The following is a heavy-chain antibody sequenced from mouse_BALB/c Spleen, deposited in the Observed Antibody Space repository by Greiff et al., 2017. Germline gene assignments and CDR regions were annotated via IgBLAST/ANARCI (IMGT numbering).Heavy chain of an antibody. Sequence: VQLKESGAELVKPGASVKLSCTASGFNIKDTYMHWVKQRPEQGLEWIGRIDPANGNTKYDPKFQGKATITADTSSNTAYLQLSSLTSEDTAVYYCARKGGLRLWYFDVWGAGTTVTVSS. CDR2: IDPANGNT. V-gene: IGHV14-3*02. D-gene: IGHD1-2*01. CDR3: ARKGGLRLWYFDV. CDR1: GFNIKDTY. J-gene: IGHJ1*01.